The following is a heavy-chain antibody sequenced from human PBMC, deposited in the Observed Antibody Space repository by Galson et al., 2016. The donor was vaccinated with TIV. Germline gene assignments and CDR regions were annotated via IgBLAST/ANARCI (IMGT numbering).Heavy chain of an antibody. CDR3: ARGNYYYETTFDY. CDR2: ITGMFGTA. Sequence: SVKVSCKASEGKFSSFAISWVRQAPGQGLEWMGGITGMFGTAKYAQKFQGRLTITTDELTSSAYMELSSLRSEDTAVYYCARGNYYYETTFDYWGQGTLV. D-gene: IGHD3-22*01. V-gene: IGHV1-69*05. J-gene: IGHJ4*02. CDR1: EGKFSSFA.